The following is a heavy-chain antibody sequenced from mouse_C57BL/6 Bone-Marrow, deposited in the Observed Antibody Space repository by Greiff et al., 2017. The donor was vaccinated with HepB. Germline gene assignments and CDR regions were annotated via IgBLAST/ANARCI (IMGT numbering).Heavy chain of an antibody. CDR1: GYSITSGYY. D-gene: IGHD2-4*01. CDR2: ISYDGSN. V-gene: IGHV3-6*01. Sequence: EVKLMESGPGLVKPSQSLSLTCSVTGYSITSGYYWNWIRQFPGNKLEWMGYISYDGSNNYNPSLKNRISITRDTSKNQFFLKLNSVTTEDTATYYCARRDYDYDGSAYWGQGTLVTVSA. CDR3: ARRDYDYDGSAY. J-gene: IGHJ3*01.